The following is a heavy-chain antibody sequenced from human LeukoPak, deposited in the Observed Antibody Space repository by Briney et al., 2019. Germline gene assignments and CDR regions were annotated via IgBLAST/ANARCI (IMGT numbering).Heavy chain of an antibody. Sequence: PGGSLRLSCAASGFTFSSSAMTWVRQAPGKWLEWVSAISDGGRSTIYTDSVKDRFTISRDNSKDTVYLQMNSLRTEDPAVYYCAKGGSYAPLDYWGQGTLVTVSS. V-gene: IGHV3-23*01. CDR3: AKGGSYAPLDY. CDR2: ISDGGRST. CDR1: GFTFSSSA. D-gene: IGHD1-26*01. J-gene: IGHJ4*02.